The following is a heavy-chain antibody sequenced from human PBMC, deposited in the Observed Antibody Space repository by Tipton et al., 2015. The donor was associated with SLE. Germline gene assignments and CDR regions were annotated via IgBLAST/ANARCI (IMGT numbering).Heavy chain of an antibody. Sequence: TLSLTCTVSGGSISSGSYYWSWIRQPPGKGLEWIGYIYYSGSTNYNPSLKSRVTISVDTSKNQFSLKLSSVTAADTAVYYCARDGRGYSYGFDYWGQGTLVTVSS. V-gene: IGHV4-61*01. J-gene: IGHJ4*02. D-gene: IGHD5-18*01. CDR1: GGSISSGSYY. CDR2: IYYSGST. CDR3: ARDGRGYSYGFDY.